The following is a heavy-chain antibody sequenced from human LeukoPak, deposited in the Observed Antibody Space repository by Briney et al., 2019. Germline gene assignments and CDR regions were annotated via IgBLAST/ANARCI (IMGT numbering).Heavy chain of an antibody. CDR1: GGSFSGYY. V-gene: IGHV4-34*01. CDR3: ARLIVGATDFDY. J-gene: IGHJ4*02. D-gene: IGHD1-26*01. Sequence: PSETLSLTCAVYGGSFSGYYWSWIRQPPGKGLEWIGEIDHSGSTSYNPSLKSRVTISVDTSKNQFSLKLSSVTAADPAVYYCARLIVGATDFDYWGQGTLVTVSS. CDR2: IDHSGST.